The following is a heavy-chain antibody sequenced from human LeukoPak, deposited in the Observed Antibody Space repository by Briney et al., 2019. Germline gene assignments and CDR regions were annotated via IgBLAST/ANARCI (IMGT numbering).Heavy chain of an antibody. D-gene: IGHD2-21*01. Sequence: ASVKVSCKASGYTFTSYGISWVRQAPGQGLEWMGWISAYNGNTNYAQKLQGRVTMTTDTSTSTAYMELRSLRSDDTAVYYCARDSRSYCGGDCYADYWGQETLVTVSS. CDR3: ARDSRSYCGGDCYADY. V-gene: IGHV1-18*01. CDR2: ISAYNGNT. J-gene: IGHJ4*02. CDR1: GYTFTSYG.